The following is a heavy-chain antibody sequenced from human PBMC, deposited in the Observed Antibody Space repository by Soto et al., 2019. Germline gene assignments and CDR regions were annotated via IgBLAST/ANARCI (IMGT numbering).Heavy chain of an antibody. Sequence: SGGSQRLSCAASGFTFSSYAMSWVRQAPGKGLEWVSAISGSGGSTYYADSVKGRFTISRDNSKNTLYLQMNSLRAEDTAVYYCAKAPISANYYDSSGYYQEPYYFDYWGQGTLVTVSS. D-gene: IGHD3-22*01. V-gene: IGHV3-23*01. CDR3: AKAPISANYYDSSGYYQEPYYFDY. J-gene: IGHJ4*02. CDR1: GFTFSSYA. CDR2: ISGSGGST.